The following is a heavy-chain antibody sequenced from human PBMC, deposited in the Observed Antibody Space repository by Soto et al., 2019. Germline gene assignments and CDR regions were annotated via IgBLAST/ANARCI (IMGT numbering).Heavy chain of an antibody. D-gene: IGHD2-15*01. V-gene: IGHV5-51*01. CDR2: IYPGDSDT. Sequence: GESLKISCQGSGYRFTSYWIGWVRQMPGKGLEWMGIIYPGDSDTRYSPSFQGQVTISADKSISTAYLQWSSLKASDTAMYYCARGYCSGGSCYVDWFDPWGQGTLVTVSS. J-gene: IGHJ5*02. CDR3: ARGYCSGGSCYVDWFDP. CDR1: GYRFTSYW.